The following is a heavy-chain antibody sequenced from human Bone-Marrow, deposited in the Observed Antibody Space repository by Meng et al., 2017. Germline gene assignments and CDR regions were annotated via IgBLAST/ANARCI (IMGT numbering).Heavy chain of an antibody. J-gene: IGHJ4*02. CDR3: ARTRRSGGVVPAAMAY. D-gene: IGHD2-2*01. Sequence: ASVKVSCKASGYTFTGYYMHWVRQAPGQGLEWMGWINPNSGGTNYAQKFQGRVTMTRDTSISTAYMELSRLRSDDTAVYYCARTRRSGGVVPAAMAYWGQGTLVTVSS. CDR2: INPNSGGT. V-gene: IGHV1-2*02. CDR1: GYTFTGYY.